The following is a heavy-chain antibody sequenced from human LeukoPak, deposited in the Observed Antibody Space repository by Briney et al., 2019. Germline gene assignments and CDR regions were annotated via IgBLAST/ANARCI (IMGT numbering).Heavy chain of an antibody. Sequence: SQTLSLTCAISGDSVSSNSAAWSWIRQSPSRGLEWLGRTYYRSEWLEDYAVSVKSRISISPDTSKNQFSLQLDSVTPEDTAVYYCARGSSWYDYWGQGTLVTVSS. J-gene: IGHJ4*02. D-gene: IGHD6-13*01. V-gene: IGHV6-1*01. CDR3: ARGSSWYDY. CDR2: TYYRSEWLE. CDR1: GDSVSSNSAA.